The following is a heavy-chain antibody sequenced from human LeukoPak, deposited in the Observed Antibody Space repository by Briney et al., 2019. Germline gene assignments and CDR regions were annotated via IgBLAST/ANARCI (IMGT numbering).Heavy chain of an antibody. CDR1: GGSISTYY. V-gene: IGHV4-59*01. CDR2: IYYSGST. CDR3: ARAQLNMLVDFGMAV. J-gene: IGHJ6*04. Sequence: PSETLSLTCTVSGGSISTYYWSWIRQPPGKGLEWIGYIYYSGSTNYNPSLKRRVNISLDVSKTQFPLKLRSVTAVDTGVYYCARAQLNMLVDFGMAVWGEGTTVTVSS. D-gene: IGHD1-1*01.